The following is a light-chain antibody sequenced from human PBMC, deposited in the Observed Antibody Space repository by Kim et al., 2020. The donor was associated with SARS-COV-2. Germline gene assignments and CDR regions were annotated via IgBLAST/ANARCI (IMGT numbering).Light chain of an antibody. V-gene: IGLV3-19*01. Sequence: SSELTQDPAVSVALVQTFRITCQVYSLGTKSANWYQQKPGQAPVLVIYGNNHRPSGTPARSSAPSSGNTASLTITGPQAEDEADYYPNSRVSSGNRVVF. CDR1: SLGTKS. CDR2: GNN. CDR3: NSRVSSGNRVV. J-gene: IGLJ2*01.